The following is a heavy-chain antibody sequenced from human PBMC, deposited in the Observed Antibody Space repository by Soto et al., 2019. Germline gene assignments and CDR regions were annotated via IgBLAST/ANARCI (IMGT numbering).Heavy chain of an antibody. CDR3: AKDSYDILASFYPNWFDP. CDR2: ISSDGSKT. V-gene: IGHV3-30*18. J-gene: IGHJ5*02. Sequence: QVQLVQSGGGVVQPGGSLRLSCEASGFSFSNSAMHWVRQAPGKGLEWVAVISSDGSKTYYGDSVTGRLTISRDNSKNTLYLQMNSLRPEDTAVYYCAKDSYDILASFYPNWFDPWGQGTLVSVSS. D-gene: IGHD3-9*01. CDR1: GFSFSNSA.